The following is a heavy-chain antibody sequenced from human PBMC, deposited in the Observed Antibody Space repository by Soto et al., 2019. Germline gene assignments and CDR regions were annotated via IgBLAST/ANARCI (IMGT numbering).Heavy chain of an antibody. Sequence: ASVKVSCKASGYTFTSYGISWVRQAPGQGLEWMGWISAYNGNTNYAQKLQGRVTMTTDTSTSTAYMELSSLRSEDTAVYYCAAEFWGCSGGSCYPSDGDFDIWGQGTMVTVSS. V-gene: IGHV1-18*01. J-gene: IGHJ3*02. CDR1: GYTFTSYG. CDR2: ISAYNGNT. D-gene: IGHD2-15*01. CDR3: AAEFWGCSGGSCYPSDGDFDI.